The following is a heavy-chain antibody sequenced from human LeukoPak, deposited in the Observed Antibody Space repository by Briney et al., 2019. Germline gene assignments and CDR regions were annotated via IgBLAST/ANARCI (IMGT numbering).Heavy chain of an antibody. Sequence: PGGSLRLSCVASGFTFDDYAMNWVRQAPGKGLEWISSITSRNVKYADSMRGRFTISRDNSKNTLYLQLDSLRVEDTALYYCAKDLKKVGSSTWYLDLWGRGTLVTVSS. D-gene: IGHD1-26*01. CDR2: ITSRNV. J-gene: IGHJ2*01. CDR1: GFTFDDYA. V-gene: IGHV3-23*01. CDR3: AKDLKKVGSSTWYLDL.